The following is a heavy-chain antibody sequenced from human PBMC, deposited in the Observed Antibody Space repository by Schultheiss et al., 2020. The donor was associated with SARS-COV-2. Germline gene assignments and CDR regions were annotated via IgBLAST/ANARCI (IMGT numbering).Heavy chain of an antibody. CDR1: GGSISSSSYY. CDR2: IYYSAST. Sequence: SQTLSLTCTVSGGSISSSSYYWGWIRQPPGKGLEWIGSIYYSASTYYNPSLKSRVTITGDTSKNQFSLRLSSVTAADTAVYYCASSDYWGQGTLVTVSS. CDR3: ASSDY. J-gene: IGHJ4*02. V-gene: IGHV4-39*01.